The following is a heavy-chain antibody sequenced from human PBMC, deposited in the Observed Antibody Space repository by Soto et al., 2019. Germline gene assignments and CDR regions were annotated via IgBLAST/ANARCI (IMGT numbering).Heavy chain of an antibody. CDR3: ARRQGGGKNLLDP. J-gene: IGHJ5*02. D-gene: IGHD2-15*01. CDR1: GGSISSYY. V-gene: IGHV4-59*08. CDR2: IYYSGNT. Sequence: PSETLSLSCTVSGGSISSYYWSWIRQPPGKGLEWIGYIYYSGNTNSNPSLKSRVTISLDTSKNQFSLKLSSVTAADTAVYYCARRQGGGKNLLDPWGQGTLDTGSS.